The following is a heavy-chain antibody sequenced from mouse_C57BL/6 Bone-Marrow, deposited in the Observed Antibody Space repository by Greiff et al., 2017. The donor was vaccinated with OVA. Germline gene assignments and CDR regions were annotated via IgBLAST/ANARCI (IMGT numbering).Heavy chain of an antibody. D-gene: IGHD2-2*01. CDR3: ARSGGGYPFAY. J-gene: IGHJ3*01. Sequence: EVQLVESVAELVRPGASVKLSCTASGFTFKNSYMHWVKQRPEQGLEWIGRIDPASGNTKYAPKFQGKATITADTSSNTAYLQLISLTSKDTAIYYRARSGGGYPFAYWGQGTLVTVSA. CDR1: GFTFKNSY. CDR2: IDPASGNT. V-gene: IGHV14-3*01.